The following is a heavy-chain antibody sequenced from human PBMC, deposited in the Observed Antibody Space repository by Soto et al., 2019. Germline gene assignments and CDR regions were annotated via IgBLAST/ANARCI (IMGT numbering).Heavy chain of an antibody. CDR3: AKDVESYDFWGGYYPSRIGMAV. D-gene: IGHD3-3*01. CDR1: GFTISSYG. J-gene: IGHJ6*02. CDR2: ISYDGTNE. Sequence: PGGSLRLSCAASGFTISSYGMDWVRQAPGKGLDGVAVISYDGTNEYYADSVKGRFTVSRDNSKNPVYLQMNSLRAEDTAVYYCAKDVESYDFWGGYYPSRIGMAVWGQGTTVTVSS. V-gene: IGHV3-30*18.